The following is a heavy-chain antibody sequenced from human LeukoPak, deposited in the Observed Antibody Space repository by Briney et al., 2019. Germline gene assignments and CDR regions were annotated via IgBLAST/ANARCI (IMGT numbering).Heavy chain of an antibody. D-gene: IGHD4-17*01. CDR2: IYYSGST. CDR3: AREGRRDYVYFDH. CDR1: GGSISSGGYY. Sequence: PSQTLSLTCTVSGGSISSGGYYWSWIRQHPGKGLEWIGYIYYSGSTYYNPSLKSRVTMSVDTSKNQFSLKLSSVTAADTAMYYCAREGRRDYVYFDHWGQGSLVTVSS. V-gene: IGHV4-31*03. J-gene: IGHJ4*02.